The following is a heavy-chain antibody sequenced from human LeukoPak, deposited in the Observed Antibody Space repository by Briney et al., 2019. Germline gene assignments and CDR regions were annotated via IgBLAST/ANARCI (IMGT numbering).Heavy chain of an antibody. CDR3: VRRFDY. CDR2: ISDSGKTI. J-gene: IGHJ4*02. CDR1: GFTFSSHE. Sequence: GGSLRLSCAASGFTFSSHEMNWIRQAPGKGLEWVSYISDSGKTIYYADSVKGRFTISRDNARNSLYLQMNSLRAEDTAVYYCVRRFDYWGQGNLVTVSS. V-gene: IGHV3-48*03.